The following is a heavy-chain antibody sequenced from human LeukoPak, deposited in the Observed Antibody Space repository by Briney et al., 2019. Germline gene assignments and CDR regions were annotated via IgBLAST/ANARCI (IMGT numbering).Heavy chain of an antibody. V-gene: IGHV3-30*18. Sequence: GGSLRLSCAASGFTFNTYGMHWVRQAPGKGLECLAVISYDGSNKYYVDSVKGRFTISRDNSKNTLYLQMNSLRTEDTPIYYCAKSPVGESRGHYYGMDVWGQGTTVTVSS. CDR1: GFTFNTYG. J-gene: IGHJ6*02. CDR2: ISYDGSNK. D-gene: IGHD3-16*01. CDR3: AKSPVGESRGHYYGMDV.